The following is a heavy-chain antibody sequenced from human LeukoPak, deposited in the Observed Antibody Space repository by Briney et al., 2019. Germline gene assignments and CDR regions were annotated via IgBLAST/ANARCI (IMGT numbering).Heavy chain of an antibody. CDR2: IYYSGST. J-gene: IGHJ6*03. V-gene: IGHV4-59*01. D-gene: IGHD6-13*01. CDR3: ARVGVEVIGAAGTHYYYYMDV. CDR1: GGSISSYY. Sequence: SETLSLTCTVPGGSISSYYWSWIRQPPGKGLEWIGYIYYSGSTNYNPSLKSRVTISVDTSENQFSLKLSSVTAADTAVYYCARVGVEVIGAAGTHYYYYMDVWGKGTTVTISS.